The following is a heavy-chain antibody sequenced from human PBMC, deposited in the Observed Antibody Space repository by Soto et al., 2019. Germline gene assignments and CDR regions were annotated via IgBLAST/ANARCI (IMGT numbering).Heavy chain of an antibody. CDR2: INPNSGGT. D-gene: IGHD5-12*01. Sequence: ASVKVSCKASGYTFTGYYMHWVRQAPGQGLEWMGWINPNSGGTNYAQKFQGRVTMTRDTSISTAYMELSRLRSDDTAVYYCAIDIVATGYYYYGMDVWGQGTTVTVSS. CDR1: GYTFTGYY. CDR3: AIDIVATGYYYYGMDV. V-gene: IGHV1-2*02. J-gene: IGHJ6*02.